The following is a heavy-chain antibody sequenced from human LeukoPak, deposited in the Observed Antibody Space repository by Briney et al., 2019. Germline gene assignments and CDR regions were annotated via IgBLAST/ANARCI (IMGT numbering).Heavy chain of an antibody. D-gene: IGHD6-13*01. V-gene: IGHV4-34*01. CDR3: ARGRGAAASYYYYYGMDV. J-gene: IGHJ6*02. CDR2: INHSGST. CDR1: GGSFSGYY. Sequence: SATLSLTCAVSGGSFSGYYWSWIRQPPGKGLEWIGEINHSGSTNYNPSLKSRVTISVDTSKNQFSLKLSSVTAADTAVYYCARGRGAAASYYYYYGMDVWGQGTTVTVSS.